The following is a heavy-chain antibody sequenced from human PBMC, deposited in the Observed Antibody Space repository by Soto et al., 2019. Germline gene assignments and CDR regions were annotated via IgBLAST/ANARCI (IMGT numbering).Heavy chain of an antibody. CDR1: GFTFSSYW. Sequence: GGSLRLSCAASGFTFSSYWMSWVRQAPGKGLEWVANIKQDGSEKYYVDSVKGRFTISRDNAKNSLYLQMNSLRAEDTAVYYCARGGYYDFWSGYRPFPSVEGVGYYMDVWGKGTTVTVSS. CDR3: ARGGYYDFWSGYRPFPSVEGVGYYMDV. V-gene: IGHV3-7*01. D-gene: IGHD3-3*01. J-gene: IGHJ6*03. CDR2: IKQDGSEK.